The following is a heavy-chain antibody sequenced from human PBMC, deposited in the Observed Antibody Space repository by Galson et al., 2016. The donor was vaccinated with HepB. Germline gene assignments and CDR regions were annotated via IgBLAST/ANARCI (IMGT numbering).Heavy chain of an antibody. CDR2: INASDVGT. Sequence: SVKVSCKASGYTLINYYLHWVRQAPGQGLEWLGVINASDVGTSYAQQFQGRVTMTRDTSTSKVYMELSSLRSEDTAVYYCAREDGDSHFDYWGQGTLVTVSS. CDR3: AREDGDSHFDY. D-gene: IGHD3-10*01. CDR1: GYTLINYY. J-gene: IGHJ4*02. V-gene: IGHV1-46*01.